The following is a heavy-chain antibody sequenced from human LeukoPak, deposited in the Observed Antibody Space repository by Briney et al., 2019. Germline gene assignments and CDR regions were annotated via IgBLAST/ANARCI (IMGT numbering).Heavy chain of an antibody. CDR2: IWYDGSNK. D-gene: IGHD5-18*01. J-gene: IGHJ4*02. CDR3: ARWELGYSLDY. CDR1: GFTFSGYG. V-gene: IGHV3-33*03. Sequence: GRSLRLSCAASGFTFSGYGMHWVRQAPGKGLEWVAVIWYDGSNKYYADSVKGRFTISRDNAKNSLYLQMNSLRAEDTAVYYCARWELGYSLDYWGQGTLVTVSS.